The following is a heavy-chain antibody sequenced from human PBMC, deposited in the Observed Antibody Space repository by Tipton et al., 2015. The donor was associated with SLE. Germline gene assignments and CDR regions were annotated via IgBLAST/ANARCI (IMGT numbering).Heavy chain of an antibody. Sequence: SLRLSCAASGFTFSAYAMYWVRQAPGKGLERVAVISFDGSNTYYADSVKGGLTISRDNSQNTLYLQMNSLRAEDTAVYYCAREGRIRHYYDGMDVWGQGTTVTVSS. J-gene: IGHJ6*02. CDR2: ISFDGSNT. D-gene: IGHD2-15*01. CDR3: AREGRIRHYYDGMDV. CDR1: GFTFSAYA. V-gene: IGHV3-30*04.